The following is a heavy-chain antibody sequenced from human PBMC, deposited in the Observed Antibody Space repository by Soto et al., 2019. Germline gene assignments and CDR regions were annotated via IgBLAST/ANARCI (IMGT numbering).Heavy chain of an antibody. CDR1: GFTVSSFG. CDR3: ARFGTLTFDY. CDR2: IWYDGSNK. Sequence: GGSLRLSCAASGFTVSSFGMHWVRQAPGKGLEWVAVIWYDGSNKYYADSVKGRFTISKDNSKNTLYLQMNSLTAEDTAVYYCARFGTLTFDYWGQGTLVTVSS. J-gene: IGHJ4*02. D-gene: IGHD4-17*01. V-gene: IGHV3-33*01.